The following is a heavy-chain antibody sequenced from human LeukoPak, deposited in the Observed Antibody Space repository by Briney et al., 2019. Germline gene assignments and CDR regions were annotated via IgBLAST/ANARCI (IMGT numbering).Heavy chain of an antibody. D-gene: IGHD2-15*01. CDR1: GYSISSGYY. Sequence: PSETLSLTCTVSGYSISSGYYWGWIRQPPGKGLEWIGSIYHSGSTYYNPSLKSRVTISVDTSKNQFSLKLSSVTAADTAVYYCARRSGGYPFDYWGQGTLVTVSS. J-gene: IGHJ4*02. CDR2: IYHSGST. CDR3: ARRSGGYPFDY. V-gene: IGHV4-38-2*02.